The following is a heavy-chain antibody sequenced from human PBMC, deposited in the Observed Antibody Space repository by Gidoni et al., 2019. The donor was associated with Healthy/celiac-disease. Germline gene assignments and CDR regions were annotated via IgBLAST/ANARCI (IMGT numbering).Heavy chain of an antibody. V-gene: IGHV3-33*01. CDR2: IWYDGSNK. CDR3: ASAHTYYYDSSGYSTPQALDY. CDR1: GFTFSSYG. D-gene: IGHD3-22*01. J-gene: IGHJ4*02. Sequence: LSCAASGFTFSSYGMHWVRQAPGKGLEWVAVIWYDGSNKYYADSVKGRFTISRDNSKNTLYLQMNSLRAEDTAVYYCASAHTYYYDSSGYSTPQALDYWGQGTLVTVSS.